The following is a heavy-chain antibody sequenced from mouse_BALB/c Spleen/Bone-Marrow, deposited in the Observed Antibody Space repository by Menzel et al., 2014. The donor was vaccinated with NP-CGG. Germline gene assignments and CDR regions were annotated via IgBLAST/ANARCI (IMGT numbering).Heavy chain of an antibody. D-gene: IGHD2-3*01. J-gene: IGHJ4*01. CDR3: ARDLYDGYSYYAMDY. V-gene: IGHV5-6-4*01. Sequence: EVKLMESGGGLVKPGGSLKLSCAASGFTFSSYTMSWVRQTPEKRLEWVATITSGGGYAYYPDSVKGRFTISRDNAKNTLYLQMSSLKSEDTAMYYCARDLYDGYSYYAMDYWGQGTSVTVSS. CDR1: GFTFSSYT. CDR2: ITSGGGYA.